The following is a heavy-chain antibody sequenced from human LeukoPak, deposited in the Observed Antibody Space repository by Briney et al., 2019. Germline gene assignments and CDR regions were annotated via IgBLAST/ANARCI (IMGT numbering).Heavy chain of an antibody. D-gene: IGHD2-8*01. J-gene: IGHJ3*02. CDR2: ISGSGGST. V-gene: IGHV3-23*01. Sequence: GGSLRLSCAASGFTFSSYAMSWVRQAPGKGLEWVSAISGSGGSTYYADSVKGHFTVSRDNSKDTLYLQINSLRAEDTALFYCAKDAVQRNGVYDAFDIWGQGAMVTVSS. CDR3: AKDAVQRNGVYDAFDI. CDR1: GFTFSSYA.